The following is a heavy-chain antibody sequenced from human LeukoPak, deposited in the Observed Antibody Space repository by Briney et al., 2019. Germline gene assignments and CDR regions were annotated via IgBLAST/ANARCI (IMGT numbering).Heavy chain of an antibody. CDR1: GYTFTSYD. J-gene: IGHJ6*03. CDR3: ARGGFCPEVLRYFDWLRCYPVSPDYYYYYMDV. D-gene: IGHD3-9*01. Sequence: GASVKVSCKASGYTFTSYDINWVRQATGQGLEWMGWMNPNSGNTGYAQKFQGRVTMTRNTSISTAYMELSSLRSEDTAVYYCARGGFCPEVLRYFDWLRCYPVSPDYYYYYMDVWGKGTTVTISS. V-gene: IGHV1-8*01. CDR2: MNPNSGNT.